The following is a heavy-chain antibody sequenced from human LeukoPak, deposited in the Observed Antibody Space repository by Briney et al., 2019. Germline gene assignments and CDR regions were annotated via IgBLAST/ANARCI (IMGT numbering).Heavy chain of an antibody. Sequence: SETLSLTCAVYGGSFSPYYWSWIHQPPGKGLEWIGEINHSGSTNYNPSLKSRVTISVDTSKNQFSLKLSSVTAADTAVYYCARDGDRRYCSSTSCYEDYWGQGTLVTVSS. CDR1: GGSFSPYY. V-gene: IGHV4-34*01. CDR3: ARDGDRRYCSSTSCYEDY. J-gene: IGHJ4*02. CDR2: INHSGST. D-gene: IGHD2-2*01.